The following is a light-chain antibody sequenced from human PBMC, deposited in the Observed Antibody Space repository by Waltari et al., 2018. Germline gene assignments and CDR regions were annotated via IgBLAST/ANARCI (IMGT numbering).Light chain of an antibody. Sequence: QSVLTQPPSVSGAPGQRAPIPCTGSSPNIGAAYDVHWYQLLPGTAPQPLIYGNTNRPSGVPDRFSGSKSGTSASLAITVLQAEDEADYYCQSYDSSLSGSWVFGGGTKLTVL. J-gene: IGLJ3*02. V-gene: IGLV1-40*01. CDR2: GNT. CDR3: QSYDSSLSGSWV. CDR1: SPNIGAAYD.